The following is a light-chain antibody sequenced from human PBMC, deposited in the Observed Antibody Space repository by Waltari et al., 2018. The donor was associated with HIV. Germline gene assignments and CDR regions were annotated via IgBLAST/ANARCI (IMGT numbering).Light chain of an antibody. V-gene: IGLV2-14*03. CDR1: SSAVGGYNY. Sequence: QSALTQPASVSGSPGQSITTSCTGTSSAVGGYNYVSWYQQHPGKAPKLMIYDVSNRPSGVSNRFSGSKSGNTASLTISGLQAEDEADYYCSSYTSSSLWVFGTGTKVTVL. CDR2: DVS. J-gene: IGLJ1*01. CDR3: SSYTSSSLWV.